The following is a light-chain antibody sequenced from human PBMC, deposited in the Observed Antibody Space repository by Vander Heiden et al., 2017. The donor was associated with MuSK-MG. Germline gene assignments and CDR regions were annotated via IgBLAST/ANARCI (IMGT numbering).Light chain of an antibody. CDR2: RAS. CDR3: QQNGNSPPYT. J-gene: IGKJ2*01. V-gene: IGKV3-20*01. CDR1: QSVPGRY. Sequence: EIVLTQSPGTLSLSPGERATLSCRASQSVPGRYLAWYQQKPGQAPRLVIYRASSRATGIPDRFSGSGYGKDFTLTISRREPEDFAVFYCQQNGNSPPYTFGQGTKLEIK.